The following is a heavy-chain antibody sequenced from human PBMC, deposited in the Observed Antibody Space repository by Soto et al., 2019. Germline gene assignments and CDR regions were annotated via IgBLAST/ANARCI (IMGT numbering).Heavy chain of an antibody. Sequence: GESLKISCKGSGYSFTSYWISWVRQMPGKGLEWMGRIDPSDSYTNYSPSFQGHVTISADKSISTAYLQWSSLKASDTVMYYCATTATTVTSIDYWGQGTLVTVSS. J-gene: IGHJ4*02. CDR1: GYSFTSYW. V-gene: IGHV5-10-1*01. CDR2: IDPSDSYT. D-gene: IGHD4-4*01. CDR3: ATTATTVTSIDY.